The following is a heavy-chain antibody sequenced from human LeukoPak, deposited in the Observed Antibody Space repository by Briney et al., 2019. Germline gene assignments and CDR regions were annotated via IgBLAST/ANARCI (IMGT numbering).Heavy chain of an antibody. CDR1: GYTFTTYA. CDR3: ARDPLYYDSSGPLYN. D-gene: IGHD3-22*01. V-gene: IGHV7-4-1*02. J-gene: IGHJ4*02. CDR2: IDTNTGNP. Sequence: ASVKVSCTASGYTFTTYAMNWVRQAPGQGLEWMGWIDTNTGNPTYAQGFTGRFVFSLDTSVSTAYLQISSLKADDTAVFYCARDPLYYDSSGPLYNWGQGTLVTVSS.